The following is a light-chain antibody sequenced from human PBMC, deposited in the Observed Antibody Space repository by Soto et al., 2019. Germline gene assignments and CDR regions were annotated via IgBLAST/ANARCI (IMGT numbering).Light chain of an antibody. CDR3: SSYTGGNPSYV. Sequence: QSVLTQPPSASGAPGQSVIISCTGTSSDVGGYDYVSWYQQHPGKAPKLMMYEVTIRPSGVSDRFSGSKSGNTASLTVSGLQAEDEADYYCSSYTGGNPSYVFGTGTKVTVL. CDR2: EVT. V-gene: IGLV2-8*01. CDR1: SSDVGGYDY. J-gene: IGLJ1*01.